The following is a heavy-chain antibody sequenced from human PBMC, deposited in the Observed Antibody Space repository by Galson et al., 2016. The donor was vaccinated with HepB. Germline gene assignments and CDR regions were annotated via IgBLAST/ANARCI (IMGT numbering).Heavy chain of an antibody. D-gene: IGHD4-11*01. CDR1: GDSISSTNW. J-gene: IGHJ5*02. Sequence: SETLSLTCAVSGDSISSTNWWSWVRQPPGKGLEWIGEIYHSGSTNYNPSLKSRVTTSVDKSKNQFSLRLSSVTAADTAVYYCIRAAPTTNWFDPWGQGTLVTVSS. CDR3: IRAAPTTNWFDP. V-gene: IGHV4-4*02. CDR2: IYHSGST.